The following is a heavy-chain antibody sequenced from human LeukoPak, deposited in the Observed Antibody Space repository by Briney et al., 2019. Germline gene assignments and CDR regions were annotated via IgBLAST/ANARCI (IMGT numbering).Heavy chain of an antibody. CDR2: ISGTGGST. D-gene: IGHD2-2*03. CDR1: GFTFSTYA. CDR3: ATHGSAHYYMDV. V-gene: IGHV3-23*01. Sequence: GGSLRLSCAASGFTFSTYAMTWVRQAPGKGLEWVSLISGTGGSTYYADSVKGRFTISRDNSKNTLHLQMNSLRAEDTAVYYCATHGSAHYYMDVWGKGTTVTISS. J-gene: IGHJ6*03.